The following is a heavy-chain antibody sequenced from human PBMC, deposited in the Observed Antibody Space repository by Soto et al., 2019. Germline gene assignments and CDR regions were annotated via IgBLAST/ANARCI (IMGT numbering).Heavy chain of an antibody. CDR1: GGTFSSYA. J-gene: IGHJ4*02. D-gene: IGHD3-22*01. V-gene: IGHV1-69*13. Sequence: GASVKVSCKASGGTFSSYAISWVRQAPGQGLEWMGGIIPIFGTANYAQKFQGRVTITADESTSTAYMELRRLKTEATAVYYCARAPGGLDPITRRVVANEDYWGQGTLGTVSS. CDR3: ARAPGGLDPITRRVVANEDY. CDR2: IIPIFGTA.